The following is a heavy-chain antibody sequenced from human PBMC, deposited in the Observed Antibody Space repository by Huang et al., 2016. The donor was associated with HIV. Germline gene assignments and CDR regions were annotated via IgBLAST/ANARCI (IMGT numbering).Heavy chain of an antibody. V-gene: IGHV4-34*01. CDR2: INHSGGT. J-gene: IGHJ4*02. CDR3: TRGRGLLGPVDS. D-gene: IGHD2-8*02. CDR1: GESVRDYY. Sequence: QVQLHQWGARLLRPWETLSLTCAVYGESVRDYYWSWIRQPPGRGLEWIGQINHSGGTNYKASLQSRVSISADTSKNQFSLKLNFVTTADTAIYYCTRGRGLLGPVDSWGRGTLVTVSS.